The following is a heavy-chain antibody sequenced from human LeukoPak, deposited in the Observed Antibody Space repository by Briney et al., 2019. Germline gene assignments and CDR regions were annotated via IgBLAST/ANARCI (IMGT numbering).Heavy chain of an antibody. Sequence: GASVKVSCKAPGGTFSSYAISWVRQAPGQGLEWMGIINPSGGSTSYAQKFQGRVTMTRDTSTSTVYMELSSLRSEDTAVYYCASPRGLRGAFGIWGQGTMVTVSS. J-gene: IGHJ3*02. V-gene: IGHV1-46*01. CDR1: GGTFSSYA. D-gene: IGHD1-26*01. CDR2: INPSGGST. CDR3: ASPRGLRGAFGI.